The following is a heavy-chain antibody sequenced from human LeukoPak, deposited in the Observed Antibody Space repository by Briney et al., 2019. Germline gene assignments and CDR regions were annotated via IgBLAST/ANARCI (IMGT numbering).Heavy chain of an antibody. J-gene: IGHJ6*03. CDR2: ISSSGSTI. V-gene: IGHV3-11*01. D-gene: IGHD2-15*01. Sequence: GGSLRLSCAASGFTFSDYYMSWIRQAPGKGLEWVSYISSSGSTIYYADSVKGRFTISRDNAKNSLYLQMNSLRAEDTAVYYCARMSSRSFFYYMDVWGKGTTVTVSS. CDR3: ARMSSRSFFYYMDV. CDR1: GFTFSDYY.